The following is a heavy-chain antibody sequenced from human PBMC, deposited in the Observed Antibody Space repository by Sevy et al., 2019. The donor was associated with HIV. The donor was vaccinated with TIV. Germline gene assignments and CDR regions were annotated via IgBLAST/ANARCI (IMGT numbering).Heavy chain of an antibody. CDR2: IYPGHTDT. V-gene: IGHV5-51*01. CDR1: GYSFSSYW. Sequence: GKSLKISCKGSGYSFSSYWIGWMRQMPGKGLEWMGIIYPGHTDTRYSPSFQGQVTMSADKSISIAYLQWSSLKASDIAMYYCARHFGRANYRTGGGMDVWGQGTSVTVSS. D-gene: IGHD3-3*01. J-gene: IGHJ6*02. CDR3: ARHFGRANYRTGGGMDV.